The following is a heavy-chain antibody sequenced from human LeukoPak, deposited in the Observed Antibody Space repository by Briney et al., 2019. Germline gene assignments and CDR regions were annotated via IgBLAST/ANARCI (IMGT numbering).Heavy chain of an antibody. CDR3: VRVEGSSGDNWFDP. CDR2: IYYSGST. V-gene: IGHV4-59*01. CDR1: GGSISSYY. D-gene: IGHD6-19*01. J-gene: IGHJ5*02. Sequence: SETLSLTCTVSGGSISSYYWSWIRQPPGKGLEWIGYIYYSGSTNYNPSLKSRVTISVDTSKNQFSLKLSSVTAAGTAVYYCVRVEGSSGDNWFDPWGQGTLVTVSS.